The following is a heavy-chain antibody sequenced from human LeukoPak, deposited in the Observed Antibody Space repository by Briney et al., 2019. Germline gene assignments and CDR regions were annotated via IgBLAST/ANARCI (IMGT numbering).Heavy chain of an antibody. Sequence: PSETLSLTCTVSGGSISSYYWSWIRQPPGKGLEWIGYIYTSGGTNYNPSLKSRVTISVDTSKNQFSLKLSSVTAADTAVYYCARRSHYYYYMDVWGKGTTVTVSS. CDR2: IYTSGGT. J-gene: IGHJ6*03. CDR1: GGSISSYY. V-gene: IGHV4-4*09. CDR3: ARRSHYYYYMDV.